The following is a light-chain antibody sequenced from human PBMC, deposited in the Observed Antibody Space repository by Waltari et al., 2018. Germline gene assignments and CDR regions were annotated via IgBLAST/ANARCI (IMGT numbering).Light chain of an antibody. Sequence: QSALTQAAPVSGSPGQSITITCTGTSSDVGFYNYVSWYQQHPGKAPKLIIFDVSNRPSGVSDRFSGSKSGNTASLTISGLQAEDDADYYCSSYTTSSSYVFGTGTTVTVL. CDR1: SSDVGFYNY. CDR2: DVS. V-gene: IGLV2-14*03. CDR3: SSYTTSSSYV. J-gene: IGLJ1*01.